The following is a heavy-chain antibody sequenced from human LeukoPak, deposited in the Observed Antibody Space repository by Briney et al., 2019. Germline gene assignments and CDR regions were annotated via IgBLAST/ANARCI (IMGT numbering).Heavy chain of an antibody. CDR1: GFTFSTYG. V-gene: IGHV3-23*01. Sequence: GGSLRLSCAASGFTFSTYGMSWVRQAPGRGLEWVSALSGNGKKTYYADSVKGRFTISRDNSKNTLYLQMNSLSGDDAAVYFCAKDNGGYAFDFGGQGTLVTVS. CDR2: LSGNGKKT. CDR3: AKDNGGYAFDF. D-gene: IGHD5-12*01. J-gene: IGHJ4*02.